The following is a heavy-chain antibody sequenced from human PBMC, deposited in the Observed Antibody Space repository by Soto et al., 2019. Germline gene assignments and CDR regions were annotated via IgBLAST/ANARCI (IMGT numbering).Heavy chain of an antibody. D-gene: IGHD6-13*01. CDR3: ARDPIAAAGLNWFDP. V-gene: IGHV3-21*01. CDR2: ISSSSSYI. Sequence: GGSLRLSCAASGFTFSSYSMNWVRQAPGKGLEWVSSISSSSSYIYYADSVKGRFTISRDNAKNSLYLQMNSLRAEDTAVYYCARDPIAAAGLNWFDPWGQGTLVTVSS. J-gene: IGHJ5*02. CDR1: GFTFSSYS.